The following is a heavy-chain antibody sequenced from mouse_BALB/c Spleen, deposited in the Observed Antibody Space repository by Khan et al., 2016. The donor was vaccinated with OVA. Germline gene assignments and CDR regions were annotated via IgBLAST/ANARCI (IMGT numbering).Heavy chain of an antibody. CDR1: GYIFTDYT. CDR2: INPNNGET. CDR3: ARTGYGSLGY. D-gene: IGHD1-1*01. J-gene: IGHJ2*01. V-gene: IGHV1-18*01. Sequence: VQLQQSGPELVKPGASVKISCKASGYIFTDYTMDWVRQSPGKSLEWIGDINPNNGETFCNQKFKGKATLTVDKSSSTAFMELRSLTSEDTVVYYCARTGYGSLGYWGQGTTLTVSS.